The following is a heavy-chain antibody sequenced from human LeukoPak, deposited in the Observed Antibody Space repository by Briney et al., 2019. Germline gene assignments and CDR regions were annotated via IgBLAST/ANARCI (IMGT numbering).Heavy chain of an antibody. D-gene: IGHD4-17*01. CDR1: GFPFSNYW. CDR3: VRASTTVPNLLDN. CDR2: LSGDGSSS. Sequence: PGGSLRLSCVASGFPFSNYWMHWVRQTPGKGRLWASRLSGDGSSSKYADSLKGRFTISRDNAKNTLYLQMNSLRVDDTAVYFCVRASTTVPNLLDNWGQGTLVTVSS. J-gene: IGHJ4*02. V-gene: IGHV3-74*03.